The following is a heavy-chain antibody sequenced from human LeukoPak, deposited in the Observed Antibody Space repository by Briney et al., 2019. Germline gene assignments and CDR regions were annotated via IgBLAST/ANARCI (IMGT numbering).Heavy chain of an antibody. J-gene: IGHJ4*02. CDR2: IYYSGST. D-gene: IGHD3-3*01. Sequence: PSETLSLTCTVSGGSISSYYWSWIRQPPGKGLDWIGYIYYSGSTNYNPSLKSRVTISVDTSKNQFSLKLSSVTAADTAVYYCARGRSDFWSGYYRFDYWGQGTLVTVSS. V-gene: IGHV4-59*01. CDR3: ARGRSDFWSGYYRFDY. CDR1: GGSISSYY.